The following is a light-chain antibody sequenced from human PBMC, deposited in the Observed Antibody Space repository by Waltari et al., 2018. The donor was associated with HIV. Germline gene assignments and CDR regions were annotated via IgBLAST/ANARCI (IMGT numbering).Light chain of an antibody. CDR3: AAWDDSLNALL. J-gene: IGLJ2*01. CDR1: YSNIGTDV. CDR2: SNN. V-gene: IGLV1-44*01. Sequence: QSVLTQTPSASGTPGQRVTISCSGSYSNIGTDVVNWYQQLPGTAPKLLIYSNNRRASGVPARFSGSKSGTSASLAISGLQSEDEAAYYCAAWDDSLNALLFGGGTKLTVL.